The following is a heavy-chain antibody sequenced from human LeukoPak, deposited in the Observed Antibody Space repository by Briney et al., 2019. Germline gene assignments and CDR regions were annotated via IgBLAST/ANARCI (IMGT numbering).Heavy chain of an antibody. J-gene: IGHJ4*02. V-gene: IGHV3-7*01. Sequence: GGSLRLSCAASGFTVSSNYMSWVRQAPGKGLEWVANIKQDGGEKYYLDSVKGRFTVSRDNAKNSLYLQMNSLRAEDTAVYYCARVGARQVLEYWGQGTLVTVSS. CDR2: IKQDGGEK. CDR1: GFTVSSNY. CDR3: ARVGARQVLEY. D-gene: IGHD4-17*01.